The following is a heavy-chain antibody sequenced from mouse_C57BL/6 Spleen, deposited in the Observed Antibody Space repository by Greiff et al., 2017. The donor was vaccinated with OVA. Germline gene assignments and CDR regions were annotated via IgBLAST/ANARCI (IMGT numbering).Heavy chain of an antibody. V-gene: IGHV1-50*01. D-gene: IGHD4-1*01. CDR1: GYTFTSYW. J-gene: IGHJ2*01. CDR3: ARYGTGFDY. CDR2: IDPSDSYT. Sequence: VQLQQPGAELVKPGASVKLSCKASGYTFTSYWMQWVKQRPGQGLECIGEIDPSDSYTNYNQKFKGKATLTVDTSSSTAYMQLSSLTSEDSAVYYCARYGTGFDYWGQGTTLTVSS.